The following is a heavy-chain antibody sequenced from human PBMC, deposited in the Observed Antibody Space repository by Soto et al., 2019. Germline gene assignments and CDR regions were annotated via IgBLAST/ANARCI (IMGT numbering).Heavy chain of an antibody. D-gene: IGHD6-13*01. CDR2: ISSSGSTI. V-gene: IGHV3-48*03. CDR3: AREISSSWYNNWFDP. Sequence: TGGSLRLSCAASGFTFSSYEMNWVRQAPGKGLEWVSYISSSGSTIYYADSVKGRFTISRDNAKNSLYLQMNSLRAEDTAVYYCAREISSSWYNNWFDPWGQGTLVTVSS. J-gene: IGHJ5*02. CDR1: GFTFSSYE.